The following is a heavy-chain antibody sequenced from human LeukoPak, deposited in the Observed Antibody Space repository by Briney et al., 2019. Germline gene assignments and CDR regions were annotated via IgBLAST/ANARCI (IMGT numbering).Heavy chain of an antibody. D-gene: IGHD2-21*02. CDR3: ARGVTTGLDWFDP. V-gene: IGHV4-59*11. CDR2: IYKSDST. CDR1: GGSINSHY. Sequence: KSSETLSLTCTVSGGSINSHYWSWIRQSPGKGLEWIGFIYKSDSTNYNPTLKSRVTISADTSKNQISLKLSSVTAADTAVYYCARGVTTGLDWFDPWGQGTLAIVSS. J-gene: IGHJ5*02.